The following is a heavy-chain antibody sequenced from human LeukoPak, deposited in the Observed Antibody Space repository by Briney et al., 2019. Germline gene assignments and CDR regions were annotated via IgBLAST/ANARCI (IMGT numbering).Heavy chain of an antibody. CDR3: ATTHSGYDFGDWFDP. V-gene: IGHV4-39*01. Sequence: SETLSLTCAVSGGSISSGGYSWSWIRQPPGKGLEWIGSIYYSGSTYYNPSLKSRVTISVDTSKNQFSLKLSSVTAADTAVYYCATTHSGYDFGDWFDPWGQGTLVTVSS. CDR2: IYYSGST. CDR1: GGSISSGGYS. J-gene: IGHJ5*02. D-gene: IGHD5-12*01.